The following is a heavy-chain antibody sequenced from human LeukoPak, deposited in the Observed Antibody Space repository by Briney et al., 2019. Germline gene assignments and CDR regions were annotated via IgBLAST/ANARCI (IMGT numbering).Heavy chain of an antibody. CDR1: GYKLTDKR. CDR3: ARGVVALPN. J-gene: IGHJ4*02. Sequence: ASVKVSCKAFGYKLTDKRIHWVRQAPGQGLEWMGWLNTKTGATNIAQKFQGRVTLTRDTSVNTAYIEVTRLSSDDTAVYFCARGVVALPNWGQGTLVTVSS. CDR2: LNTKTGAT. D-gene: IGHD2-15*01. V-gene: IGHV1-2*02.